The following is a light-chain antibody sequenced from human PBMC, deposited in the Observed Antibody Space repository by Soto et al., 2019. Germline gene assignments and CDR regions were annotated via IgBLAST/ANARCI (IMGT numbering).Light chain of an antibody. CDR2: DVS. V-gene: IGLV2-14*01. CDR1: SSDVGGYNY. J-gene: IGLJ1*01. CDR3: SSYTSSSTLGV. Sequence: QPASVSGSPGQSITISCTGTSSDVGGYNYVSWYQQHPGKAPKLMIYDVSNRPSGVSNRFSGSKSGNTASLTISGLQAEDEADYYCSSYTSSSTLGVFGTGTKLTVL.